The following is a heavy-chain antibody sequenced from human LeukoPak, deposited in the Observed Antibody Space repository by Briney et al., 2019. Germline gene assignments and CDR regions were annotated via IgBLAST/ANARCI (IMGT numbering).Heavy chain of an antibody. J-gene: IGHJ4*02. V-gene: IGHV3-30*18. CDR1: GFTFSSYG. Sequence: PGGSLRLSCAASGFTFSSYGMHWVRQAPGEGLEWVAAISYDGSNKYYADSVKGRFTISRDNSKNTLYLQMNSLRAEDTAVYYCAKGGYCSGGSCYPLDYWGQGTLVTVSS. CDR2: ISYDGSNK. D-gene: IGHD2-15*01. CDR3: AKGGYCSGGSCYPLDY.